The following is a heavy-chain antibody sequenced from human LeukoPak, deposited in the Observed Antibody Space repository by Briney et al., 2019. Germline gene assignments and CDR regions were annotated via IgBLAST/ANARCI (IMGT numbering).Heavy chain of an antibody. D-gene: IGHD1-26*01. CDR3: ARHLRSPVGATYYFGY. CDR1: GYSFTSYW. CDR2: IYPGDSDT. V-gene: IGHV5-51*01. J-gene: IGHJ4*02. Sequence: GESLKISCKGSGYSFTSYWIGWVRQMPGKGLEWMGIIYPGDSDTRYSPSFQGQVTISAAKSIITAYLQWSSLKASDTAMYYCARHLRSPVGATYYFGYWGQGTLVTVSS.